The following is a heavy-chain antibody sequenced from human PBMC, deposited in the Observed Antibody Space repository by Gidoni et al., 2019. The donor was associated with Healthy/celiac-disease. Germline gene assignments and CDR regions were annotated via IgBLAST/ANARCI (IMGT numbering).Heavy chain of an antibody. Sequence: QVQLVQSGAEVKKPGASVKFSCKASGYTFTSYAMHWVRQAPGQRLEWMGWINAGNGNTKYSQKFQGRVTITRDTSASTAYMELSSLRSEDTAVYYCARDLHYYDSSGYYSYNWFDPWGQGTLVTVSS. D-gene: IGHD3-22*01. CDR2: INAGNGNT. V-gene: IGHV1-3*01. J-gene: IGHJ5*02. CDR1: GYTFTSYA. CDR3: ARDLHYYDSSGYYSYNWFDP.